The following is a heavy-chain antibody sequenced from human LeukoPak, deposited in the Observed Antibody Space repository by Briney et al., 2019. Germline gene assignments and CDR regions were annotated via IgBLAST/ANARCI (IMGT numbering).Heavy chain of an antibody. CDR3: ARHADSGSGYYDY. CDR1: GGSMNNYY. V-gene: IGHV4-59*08. J-gene: IGHJ4*02. D-gene: IGHD3-3*01. Sequence: SETLSLTCTVSGGSMNNYYWSWIRQAPGKGLEWIGYIFYSGYFNYDPSLKSRVTISVYTSKNHFSLRLTSVTAADTAIYYCARHADSGSGYYDYWGQGVLVTVSS. CDR2: IFYSGYF.